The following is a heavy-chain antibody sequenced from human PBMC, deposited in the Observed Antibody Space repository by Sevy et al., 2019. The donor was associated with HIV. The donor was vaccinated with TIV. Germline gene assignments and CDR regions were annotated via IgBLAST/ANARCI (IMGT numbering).Heavy chain of an antibody. V-gene: IGHV1-2*02. D-gene: IGHD5-18*01. J-gene: IGHJ4*02. CDR1: GYTFTGQY. CDR3: ARDLRIRGYSYGSFDY. CDR2: INPNSGGT. Sequence: ASVKVSCKASGYTFTGQYIHWVRQAPGQGLEWMGWINPNSGGTNYRQDFQGRVTLTRETSITTAYMELSGLKSDDTAIYYCARDLRIRGYSYGSFDYGGQGTLVTV.